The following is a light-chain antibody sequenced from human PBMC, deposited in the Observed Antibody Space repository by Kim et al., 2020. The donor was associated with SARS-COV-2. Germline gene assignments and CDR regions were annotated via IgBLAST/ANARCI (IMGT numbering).Light chain of an antibody. CDR1: SSDVGRYNY. CDR3: SSYTSSGTLYV. CDR2: DVS. Sequence: QSTTISSTGTSSDVGRYNYVSWYQPHPDKAPKLMIYDVSNRPAGVSNRFSGSKSGNTASLTISGLQAEDEADYYCSSYTSSGTLYVFGTGTKVTVL. J-gene: IGLJ1*01. V-gene: IGLV2-14*03.